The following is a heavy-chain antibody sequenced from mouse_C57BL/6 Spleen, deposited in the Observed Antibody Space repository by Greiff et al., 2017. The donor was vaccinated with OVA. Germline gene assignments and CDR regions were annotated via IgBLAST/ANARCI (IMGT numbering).Heavy chain of an antibody. CDR3: ARGGYSNYYFDY. CDR1: GYTFTSYW. Sequence: QVQLQQPGAELVRPGSSVKLSCKASGYTFTSYWMHWVKQRPIQGLEWIGNIDPSDSETHYNQKFKDKATLTVDKSSSTAYMQLSSLTSEDSAVYYCARGGYSNYYFDYRGQGTTLTVSS. J-gene: IGHJ2*01. V-gene: IGHV1-52*01. CDR2: IDPSDSET. D-gene: IGHD2-5*01.